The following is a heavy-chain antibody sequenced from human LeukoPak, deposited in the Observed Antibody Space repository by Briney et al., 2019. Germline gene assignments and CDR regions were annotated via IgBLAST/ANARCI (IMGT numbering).Heavy chain of an antibody. V-gene: IGHV3-23*01. J-gene: IGHJ4*02. D-gene: IGHD6-13*01. CDR2: VSTTGGST. CDR3: AKDQTAAAGFDY. Sequence: GGSLRLSCGASSFTFSSYVMSWVRQAPGKGLEWVSTVSTTGGSTYYADSVKGRFTISRDNAKNSLYLQMNSLRAEDTALYYCAKDQTAAAGFDYWGQGTLVTVSS. CDR1: SFTFSSYV.